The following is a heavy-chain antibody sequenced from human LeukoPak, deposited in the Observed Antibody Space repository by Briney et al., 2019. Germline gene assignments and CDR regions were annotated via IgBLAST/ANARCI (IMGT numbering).Heavy chain of an antibody. CDR1: GDSISSNSGA. Sequence: SQTLSLTCAISGDSISSNSGAWNWIRQSPSRGLEWLGRTYYRSKWYNEYAVSVKSRITINPDTSKNQSSLQLNSVTPEDTAVYYCARDGGNYLDFWGQGNLVTVSS. D-gene: IGHD4-23*01. CDR3: ARDGGNYLDF. V-gene: IGHV6-1*01. J-gene: IGHJ4*02. CDR2: TYYRSKWYN.